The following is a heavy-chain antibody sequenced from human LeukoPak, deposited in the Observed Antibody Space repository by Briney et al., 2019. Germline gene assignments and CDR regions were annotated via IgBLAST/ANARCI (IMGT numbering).Heavy chain of an antibody. Sequence: SETLSLTCAVYGGSFSGYYWSWIRQPPGKGLEWIGSIYYSGSTYYNPSLKSRVTISVDTSKNQFSLKLSSVTAADTAVYYCARLEGLASSWYDGNWFDPWGQGTLVTVSS. CDR1: GGSFSGYY. D-gene: IGHD6-13*01. CDR3: ARLEGLASSWYDGNWFDP. CDR2: IYYSGST. V-gene: IGHV4-34*01. J-gene: IGHJ5*02.